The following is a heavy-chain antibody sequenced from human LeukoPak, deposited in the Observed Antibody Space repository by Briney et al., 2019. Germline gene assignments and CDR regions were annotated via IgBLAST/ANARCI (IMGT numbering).Heavy chain of an antibody. V-gene: IGHV3-9*01. J-gene: IGHJ6*02. CDR3: AKDIQGQLVDGMDV. Sequence: GGSLRLSCAASGFTFDDYAMHWVRQAPGKGLGWVSGISWNSGSIGYADSVKGRFTISRDNAKNSLYLQMNSLRAEDTALYYCAKDIQGQLVDGMDVWGQGTTVTVSS. D-gene: IGHD6-13*01. CDR1: GFTFDDYA. CDR2: ISWNSGSI.